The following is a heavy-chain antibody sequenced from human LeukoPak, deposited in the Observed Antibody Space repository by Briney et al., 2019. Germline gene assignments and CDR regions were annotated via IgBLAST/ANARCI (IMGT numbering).Heavy chain of an antibody. V-gene: IGHV3-30*01. D-gene: IGHD3-16*01. CDR1: GFTFSSYA. CDR2: ISNDGSQE. Sequence: GGSLRLSCVASGFTFSSYALFWVRQAPGKGLEWLAVISNDGSQEHYADSLKGRFIIARDNSKNTLYLDMNSLTGEDTAVYYCAREAEIRRNFYYMDVWGKGTTVTVSS. J-gene: IGHJ6*03. CDR3: AREAEIRRNFYYMDV.